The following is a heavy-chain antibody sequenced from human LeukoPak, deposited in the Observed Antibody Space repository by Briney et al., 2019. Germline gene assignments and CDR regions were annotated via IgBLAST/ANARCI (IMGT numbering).Heavy chain of an antibody. CDR1: GGSISSSNW. CDR3: ARSKAPGGKLPRAFDI. CDR2: IYHSGST. Sequence: SETLSLTCAVSGGSISSSNWWSWVRQPPGKGLEWIGEIYHSGSTNYNPSLKSRVTISADKSKNQFSLKLSSVTAADTAVYYCARSKAPGGKLPRAFDIWGQGTMVTVSS. V-gene: IGHV4-4*02. D-gene: IGHD2-15*01. J-gene: IGHJ3*02.